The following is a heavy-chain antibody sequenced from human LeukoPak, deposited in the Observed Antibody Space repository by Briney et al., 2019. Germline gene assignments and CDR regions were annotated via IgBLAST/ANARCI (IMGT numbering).Heavy chain of an antibody. J-gene: IGHJ3*02. V-gene: IGHV3-7*01. CDR1: GFTFSSYS. Sequence: GGSLRLSCVGSGFTFSSYSMNRVRQAPGKGLEWVAHIKQDGSEKYYVDSVKGRFTISRDNAKNSLYLQMNSLRAEDTAVYYCARVGIYCSGGSCYSKFAAFDIWGQGTMVTVSS. CDR2: IKQDGSEK. D-gene: IGHD2-15*01. CDR3: ARVGIYCSGGSCYSKFAAFDI.